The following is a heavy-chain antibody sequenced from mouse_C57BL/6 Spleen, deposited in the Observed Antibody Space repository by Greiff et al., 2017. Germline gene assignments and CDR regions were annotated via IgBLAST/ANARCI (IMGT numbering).Heavy chain of an antibody. V-gene: IGHV1-9*01. D-gene: IGHD2-4*01. J-gene: IGHJ4*01. Sequence: QVQLQQSGAELMKPGASVKLSCKATGYTFTGYWIEWVKQRPGHGLEWIGEILPGSGSTNYNEKFKGKATFTADTSSNTAYMQLSSLTTEDSAIYYCASGVYYDYDRDYYAMDYWGQGTSVTVSS. CDR2: ILPGSGST. CDR1: GYTFTGYW. CDR3: ASGVYYDYDRDYYAMDY.